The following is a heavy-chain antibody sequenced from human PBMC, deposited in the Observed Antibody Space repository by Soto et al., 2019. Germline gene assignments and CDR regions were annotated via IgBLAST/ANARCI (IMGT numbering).Heavy chain of an antibody. V-gene: IGHV1-24*01. CDR3: ATRRDLERGYSGYDTEYYFDY. CDR2: FDPEDGET. CDR1: GYTLTELS. J-gene: IGHJ4*02. Sequence: ASVKVSCKVSGYTLTELSMHWVRQAPGKGLEWMGGFDPEDGETIYAQKFQGRVTMTEDTSTDTAYMELSSLRSEDTAVYYCATRRDLERGYSGYDTEYYFDYWGQGTLVTVSS. D-gene: IGHD5-12*01.